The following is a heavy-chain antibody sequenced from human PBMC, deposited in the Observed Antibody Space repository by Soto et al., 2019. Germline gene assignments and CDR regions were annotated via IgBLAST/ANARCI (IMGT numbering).Heavy chain of an antibody. V-gene: IGHV2-26*01. Sequence: QVTLKESGPVLVKPTETLTLTCTVSGFSLSNARMGVSWIRQPPGKALEWLAHIFSNDEKSYSTSLKSRLTISKDTSKSQVVLTMTNMDPVDTATYYCARIPSYCSSTSCSSGYYGMDVWGQGTTVTVSS. CDR1: GFSLSNARMG. CDR3: ARIPSYCSSTSCSSGYYGMDV. CDR2: IFSNDEK. D-gene: IGHD2-2*01. J-gene: IGHJ6*02.